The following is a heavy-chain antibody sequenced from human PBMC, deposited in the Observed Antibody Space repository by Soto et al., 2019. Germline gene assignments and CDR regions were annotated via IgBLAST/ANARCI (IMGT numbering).Heavy chain of an antibody. D-gene: IGHD3-3*01. J-gene: IGHJ6*02. Sequence: CLKISCTGSGYSFTSYWISWVRQMPGKGLERMGRIDPSDSYTNYSPSFQGHVTISADKSISTAYLQWSSLKASDTAMYYCARQTDESSFITLFGVSYYYYYCMDVWGQGTTVTVS. CDR3: ARQTDESSFITLFGVSYYYYYCMDV. CDR1: GYSFTSYW. CDR2: IDPSDSYT. V-gene: IGHV5-10-1*01.